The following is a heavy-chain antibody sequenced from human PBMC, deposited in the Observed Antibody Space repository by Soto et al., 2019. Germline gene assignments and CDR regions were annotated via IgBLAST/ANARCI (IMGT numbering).Heavy chain of an antibody. CDR3: ARDFVGEWELLPGYYGMDV. D-gene: IGHD1-26*01. CDR1: GYTFTSYG. J-gene: IGHJ6*02. Sequence: QVQLVQSGAEVKKPGASVKVSCKASGYTFTSYGISWLRQAPGQGLEWMGWISAFNGNTNYAQKLQGRVTMTTDTSTTTAYMELRSLRSDDTAVYYCARDFVGEWELLPGYYGMDVWGQGTTVTVSS. CDR2: ISAFNGNT. V-gene: IGHV1-18*01.